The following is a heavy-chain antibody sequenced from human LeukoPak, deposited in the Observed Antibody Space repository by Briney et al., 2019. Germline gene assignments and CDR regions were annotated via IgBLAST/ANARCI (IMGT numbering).Heavy chain of an antibody. D-gene: IGHD3-16*02. CDR3: ARGSRVLRLGELSFPG. Sequence: GGSLRLSCAASGFTFSSYSVNWVRQAPGKGLEWVSSISSSSSYIYYADSVKGRFTISRDNAKNSLYLQMNSLRAEDTAVYYCARGSRVLRLGELSFPGGGQGTLVTVSS. V-gene: IGHV3-21*01. CDR1: GFTFSSYS. CDR2: ISSSSSYI. J-gene: IGHJ4*02.